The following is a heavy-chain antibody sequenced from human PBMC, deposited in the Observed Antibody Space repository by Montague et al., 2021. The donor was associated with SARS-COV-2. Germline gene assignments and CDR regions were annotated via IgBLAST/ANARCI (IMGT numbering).Heavy chain of an antibody. D-gene: IGHD1/OR15-1a*01. V-gene: IGHV3-23*01. Sequence: SLRLSCAASGFSFDTYGMSWVRQAPGQGLEWVSSIRGDGDKTYYSGTVKGRFTISRDTSSNTLNLQMNSLRAEDAAIYFCAKQRGPATTTFDYWGQGTLVSFSS. CDR3: AKQRGPATTTFDY. CDR2: IRGDGDKT. CDR1: GFSFDTYG. J-gene: IGHJ4*02.